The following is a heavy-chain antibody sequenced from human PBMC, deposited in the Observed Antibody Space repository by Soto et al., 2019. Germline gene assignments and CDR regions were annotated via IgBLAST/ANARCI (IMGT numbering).Heavy chain of an antibody. CDR3: ASDRDFWSGYLPESYFDY. CDR2: ISAYNGNT. J-gene: IGHJ4*02. V-gene: IGHV1-18*04. Sequence: ASVKVSCKASGYTFTSYGISWVRQAPGQGLEWMGWISAYNGNTNYAQKLQGRVTMTTDTSTSTAYMELRSLRSDDTAVYYCASDRDFWSGYLPESYFDYWGQGTLVTVSS. CDR1: GYTFTSYG. D-gene: IGHD3-3*01.